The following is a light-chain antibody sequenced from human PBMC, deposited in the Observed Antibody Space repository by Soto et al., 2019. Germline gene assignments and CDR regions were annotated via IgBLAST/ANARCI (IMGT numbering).Light chain of an antibody. J-gene: IGLJ1*01. V-gene: IGLV2-23*02. CDR1: SSDVGSYNL. CDR2: EVS. CDR3: CSYAGSSLYV. Sequence: QSALTQPASVSGSPGQSITISCTGTSSDVGSYNLVSWYQQHPGKAPKLMIYEVSKRPSGVSNRFSGSKSGNTASLTISGIQAEDEADYYCCSYAGSSLYVFGPGTKVTVL.